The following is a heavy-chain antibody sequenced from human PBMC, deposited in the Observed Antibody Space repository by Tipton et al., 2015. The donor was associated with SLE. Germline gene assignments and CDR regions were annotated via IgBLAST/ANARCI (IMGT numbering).Heavy chain of an antibody. V-gene: IGHV4-59*12. D-gene: IGHD6-19*01. J-gene: IGHJ1*01. CDR2: IYYSGST. Sequence: TLSLTCTVSGGTISSYYWSWIRQPPGKGLEWIGYIYYSGSTKYNPSLKSRVTISVDTSKNQFSVKLSSVTAADTAVYYCAVGGVAGNGRYFQDWGQGALVTVSS. CDR3: AVGGVAGNGRYFQD. CDR1: GGTISSYY.